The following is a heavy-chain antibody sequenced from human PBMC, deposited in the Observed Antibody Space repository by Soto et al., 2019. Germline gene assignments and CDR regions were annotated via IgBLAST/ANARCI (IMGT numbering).Heavy chain of an antibody. Sequence: LSLTCAASGFTFSSYGMHWVRQAPGKGLEWVAVISYDGSNKYYADSVKGRFTISRDNSKNTLYLQMNSLRAEDTAVYYCANPDYYDSSGYQPQDYWGQGTLVTVSS. CDR1: GFTFSSYG. CDR2: ISYDGSNK. V-gene: IGHV3-30*18. CDR3: ANPDYYDSSGYQPQDY. J-gene: IGHJ4*02. D-gene: IGHD3-22*01.